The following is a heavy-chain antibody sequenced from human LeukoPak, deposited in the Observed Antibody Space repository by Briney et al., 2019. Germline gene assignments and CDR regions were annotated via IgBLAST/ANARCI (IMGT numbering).Heavy chain of an antibody. CDR1: GYTFTSYG. CDR2: ISAYNGNT. V-gene: IGHV1-18*01. J-gene: IGHJ6*02. CDR3: ARAGLTNYYYGMDV. D-gene: IGHD3-9*01. Sequence: ASVKVSCKASGYTFTSYGISWVRQAPGQGLEWMGWISAYNGNTNYAQKLQGRVTMTTDTSTSTAYMELRSLRSDDTAVYYRARAGLTNYYYGMDVWGQGTTVTVSS.